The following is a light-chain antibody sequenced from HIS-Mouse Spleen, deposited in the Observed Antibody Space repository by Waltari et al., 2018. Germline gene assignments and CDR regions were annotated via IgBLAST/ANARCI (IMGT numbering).Light chain of an antibody. CDR1: AWPKKS. CDR3: YSTDSSGNHRV. V-gene: IGLV3-10*01. J-gene: IGLJ2*01. Sequence: SYELTQPPSVSVSPGQTARIPCPGDAWPKKSSYWYQQKSGQAPVLVIYEDSKRPSGIPERFSGSSSGTMATLTISGAQVEDEADYYCYSTDSSGNHRVFGGGTKLTVL. CDR2: EDS.